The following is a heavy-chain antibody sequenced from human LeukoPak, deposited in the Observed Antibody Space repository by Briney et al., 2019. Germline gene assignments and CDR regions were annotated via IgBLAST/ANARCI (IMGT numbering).Heavy chain of an antibody. J-gene: IGHJ4*02. CDR2: INYSGST. Sequence: PSETLSLTCTVSGGSVSSTTYFWSWMRQPPGKGLEWIASINYSGSTYYNPSLKSRVTISVDTSDNQFSLKLSSVSAADTAVYYCARGGTWYPYWGQGTLVTVSS. CDR1: GGSVSSTTYF. V-gene: IGHV4-39*07. D-gene: IGHD6-13*01. CDR3: ARGGTWYPY.